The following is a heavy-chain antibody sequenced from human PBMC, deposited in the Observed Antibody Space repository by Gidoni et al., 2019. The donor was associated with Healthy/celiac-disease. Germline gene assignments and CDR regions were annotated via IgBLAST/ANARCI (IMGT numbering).Heavy chain of an antibody. CDR1: GFTGSSYG. Sequence: QVQLVESGGGVVQPGRSLRLACAASGFTGSSYGMHWVRQAPGKGLGWVAVIWYDGSNKCYADSVKGRFTIPRDNSKNTLYLQMNSLRAEDTAVYYCARGGAEYSGYDFYFDYWGQGTLVTVSS. V-gene: IGHV3-33*01. CDR2: IWYDGSNK. CDR3: ARGGAEYSGYDFYFDY. D-gene: IGHD5-12*01. J-gene: IGHJ4*02.